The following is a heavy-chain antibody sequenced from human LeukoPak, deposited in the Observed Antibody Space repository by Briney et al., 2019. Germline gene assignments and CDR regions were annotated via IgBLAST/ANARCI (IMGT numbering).Heavy chain of an antibody. Sequence: PSETLSLTCAVYGGSFSGYYWSWIRQPPGKGLEWIGEINHSGSTNYNPSLKSRVTISVDTSKNQFSLKLSSVTAADTAVYYCARGRITVVTPRFYYYGMDVWGQGTTVTVSS. CDR3: ARGRITVVTPRFYYYGMDV. J-gene: IGHJ6*02. V-gene: IGHV4-34*01. D-gene: IGHD4-23*01. CDR2: INHSGST. CDR1: GGSFSGYY.